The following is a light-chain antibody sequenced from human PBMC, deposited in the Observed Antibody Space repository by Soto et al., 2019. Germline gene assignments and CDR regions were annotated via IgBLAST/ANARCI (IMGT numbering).Light chain of an antibody. V-gene: IGKV3-20*01. Sequence: VLTQSPGALSLSPWETATLSCRASQSVSSRYLAWYQQKTGQAPRILIFGESSRASGIPDRLSGSGSGTDLTLTISSLEPGDLAVYYCQKFGNSPITFGQGTRLEIK. J-gene: IGKJ5*01. CDR2: GES. CDR3: QKFGNSPIT. CDR1: QSVSSRY.